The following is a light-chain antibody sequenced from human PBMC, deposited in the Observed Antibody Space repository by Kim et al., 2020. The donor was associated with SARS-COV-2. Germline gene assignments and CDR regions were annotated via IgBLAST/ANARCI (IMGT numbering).Light chain of an antibody. CDR1: QSVSSD. Sequence: VSPGERATLSCRASQSVSSDLAWYQQKPGQAPRLLIYGASTRATGTPDRCSGSGSGTEFTLTISSLQSEDFAVYFCQQYINWPPYTFGQGTKLEI. CDR3: QQYINWPPYT. V-gene: IGKV3-15*01. CDR2: GAS. J-gene: IGKJ2*01.